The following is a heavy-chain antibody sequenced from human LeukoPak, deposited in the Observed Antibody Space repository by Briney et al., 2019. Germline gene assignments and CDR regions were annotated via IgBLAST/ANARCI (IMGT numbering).Heavy chain of an antibody. V-gene: IGHV1-69*06. Sequence: WASVKVSCKTSGGTFNNYTINWVRQAPGQGLEWMGGIIPIFGTANYAQKFQGRVTITADKSTSTAYMELSSLRSEDTAVYYCARDGCSSTSCYVPNWFDPWGQGTLVTVSS. D-gene: IGHD2-2*01. J-gene: IGHJ5*02. CDR3: ARDGCSSTSCYVPNWFDP. CDR1: GGTFNNYT. CDR2: IIPIFGTA.